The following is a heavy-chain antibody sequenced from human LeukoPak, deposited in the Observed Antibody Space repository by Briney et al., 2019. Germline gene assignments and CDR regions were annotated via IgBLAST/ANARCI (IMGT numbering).Heavy chain of an antibody. Sequence: HGESLKISCKGSGYSFTSYWISWVRQMPGKGLEWMGRIDPSDSYTNYSPSFQGHVTISADKSISTAYLQWSSLKDSDTAMYYCARHILYYDILTGYYDYWGQGTLVTVSS. CDR3: ARHILYYDILTGYYDY. J-gene: IGHJ4*02. D-gene: IGHD3-9*01. CDR2: IDPSDSYT. CDR1: GYSFTSYW. V-gene: IGHV5-10-1*01.